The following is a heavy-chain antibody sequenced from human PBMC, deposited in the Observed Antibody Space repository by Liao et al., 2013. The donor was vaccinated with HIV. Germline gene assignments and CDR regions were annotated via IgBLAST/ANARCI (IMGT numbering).Heavy chain of an antibody. D-gene: IGHD3-9*01. V-gene: IGHV4-34*01. CDR1: GGSFSGYY. CDR3: ARDAYFDWDNWFDP. CDR2: INHSGST. J-gene: IGHJ5*02. Sequence: QVQPQQWGAGLLKPSETLSLTCAVYGGSFSGYYWSWIRQPPGKGLEWIGEINHSGSTNYNPSLKSRVTISVDTSKIQFSLKLSSLTAADTAVYYCARDAYFDWDNWFDPWGQGTLVTVSS.